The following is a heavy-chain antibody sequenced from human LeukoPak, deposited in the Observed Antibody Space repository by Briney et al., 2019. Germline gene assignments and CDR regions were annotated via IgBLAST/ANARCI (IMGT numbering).Heavy chain of an antibody. CDR2: IIPIFGTA. J-gene: IGHJ4*02. CDR3: ARPRHGCSSTSCYWLDY. CDR1: GYTFSAFY. Sequence: ASVKVSCKTSGYTFSAFYMHWVRQAPGQGLEWMGGIIPIFGTANYAQKFQGRVTITADESTSTAYMELSSLRSEDTAVYYCARPRHGCSSTSCYWLDYWGQGTLVTVSS. V-gene: IGHV1-69*13. D-gene: IGHD2-2*01.